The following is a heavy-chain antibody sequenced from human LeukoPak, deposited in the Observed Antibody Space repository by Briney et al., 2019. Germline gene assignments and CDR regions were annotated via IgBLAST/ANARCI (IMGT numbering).Heavy chain of an antibody. J-gene: IGHJ6*03. D-gene: IGHD7-27*01. CDR3: ARDTGEFYYYYVDV. CDR2: IIPIFGTA. V-gene: IGHV1-69*13. CDR1: GYTFTSYG. Sequence: GASVKVSCKASGYTFTSYGISWVRQAPGQGLEWMGGIIPIFGTANYAQKFQGRVTITADESTSTAYMELSSLRSEDTAVYYCARDTGEFYYYYVDVWGKGTTVTISS.